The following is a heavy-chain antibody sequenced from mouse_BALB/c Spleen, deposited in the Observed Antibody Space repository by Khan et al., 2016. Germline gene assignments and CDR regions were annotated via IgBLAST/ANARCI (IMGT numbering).Heavy chain of an antibody. CDR2: ISDGGSYT. CDR3: ARAGYYDDSHFWYFDV. D-gene: IGHD2-13*01. V-gene: IGHV5-4*02. Sequence: EVALVESGGGLVKPGGSLKLSCAASGFTFSDFYMYWVRRTPEKRLEWVATISDGGSYTYYPDSMKGRFTISRDNAKKNLYLQMSSLKSEDTAMYYCARAGYYDDSHFWYFDVWGAGTTVTVSS. J-gene: IGHJ1*01. CDR1: GFTFSDFY.